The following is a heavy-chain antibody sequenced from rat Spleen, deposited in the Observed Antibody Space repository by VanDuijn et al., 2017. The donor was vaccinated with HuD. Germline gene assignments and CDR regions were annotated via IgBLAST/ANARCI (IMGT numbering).Heavy chain of an antibody. V-gene: IGHV5S13*01. CDR3: ARHEDYGGYSRDYFGY. CDR2: ISTGGGNT. CDR1: GFTFSDYG. D-gene: IGHD1-11*01. J-gene: IGHJ2*01. Sequence: EVQLVESGGGLVQPGRSLKFSCAASGFTFSDYGMAWVRQAPTKGLEWIASISTGGGNTYYRDSVKGRFTISRDNAKSTLYLQMSSLRSEDTATYYCARHEDYGGYSRDYFGYWGQGVMVTVSS.